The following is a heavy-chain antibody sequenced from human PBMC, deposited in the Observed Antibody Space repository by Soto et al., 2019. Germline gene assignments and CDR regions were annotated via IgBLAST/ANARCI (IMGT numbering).Heavy chain of an antibody. CDR2: ISGSDGTT. CDR3: AKGFTPTYSGSYCAS. J-gene: IGHJ5*02. Sequence: PGGSLRLSCVASGFTFSTYAMYWVRQAPGKGLEWVSAISGSDGTTSYVDSVKGRFTISRDNSKNTLYLQMNRLGAEDTAIYYCAKGFTPTYSGSYCASWGQGTQVTVPQ. CDR1: GFTFSTYA. D-gene: IGHD1-26*01. V-gene: IGHV3-23*01.